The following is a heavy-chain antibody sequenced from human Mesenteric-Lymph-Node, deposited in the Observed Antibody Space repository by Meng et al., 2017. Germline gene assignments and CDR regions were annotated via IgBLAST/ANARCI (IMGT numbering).Heavy chain of an antibody. J-gene: IGHJ2*01. V-gene: IGHV1-2*02. CDR2: INPNSGGT. CDR3: ARERQQLGYWYFDL. Sequence: ASVKVSCKASGYTFTSYGISWVRQAPGQGLEWMGWINPNSGGTNYAQKFQGRVTMTRDTSISTAYMELSRLRSDDTAVYYCARERQQLGYWYFDLWGRGTLVTVSS. D-gene: IGHD6-13*01. CDR1: GYTFTSYG.